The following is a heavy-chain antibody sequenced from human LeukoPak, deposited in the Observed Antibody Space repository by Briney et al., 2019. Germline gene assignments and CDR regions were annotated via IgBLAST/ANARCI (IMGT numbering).Heavy chain of an antibody. D-gene: IGHD6-13*01. CDR1: GFTFSGYG. J-gene: IGHJ4*02. CDR3: ARDAGAWGYGYNFDY. CDR2: ISYDGSNK. Sequence: GRSLRLSCAASGFTFSGYGMHWVRQAPGKGLEWVAVISYDGSNKYYADSVKGRFTISRDNSKNTLYLQMNSLRAEDTAVYYCARDAGAWGYGYNFDYWGQGTLVSVSS. V-gene: IGHV3-30*03.